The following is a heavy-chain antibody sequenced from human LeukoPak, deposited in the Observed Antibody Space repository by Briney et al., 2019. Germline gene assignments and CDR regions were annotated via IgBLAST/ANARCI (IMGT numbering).Heavy chain of an antibody. CDR1: GFTLSSYW. Sequence: PGGSLRLSCAASGFTLSSYWMSWVRLAPGKGLEWVANIKQVGREKYYVDSVKGRFTISRDNAKNSLYLQMNSLRAEDTAVYYCARDDPIVVVPAAMARDYYYYGMDVWGQGTTVTVSS. J-gene: IGHJ6*02. V-gene: IGHV3-7*01. CDR2: IKQVGREK. D-gene: IGHD2-2*01. CDR3: ARDDPIVVVPAAMARDYYYYGMDV.